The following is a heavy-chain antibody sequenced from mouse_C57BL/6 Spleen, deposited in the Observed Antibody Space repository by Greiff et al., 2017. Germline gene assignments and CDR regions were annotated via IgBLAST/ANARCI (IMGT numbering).Heavy chain of an antibody. CDR1: GFNIKDYY. CDR3: ARSNYYGSSDWYFDV. CDR2: IDPEDGET. D-gene: IGHD1-1*01. J-gene: IGHJ1*03. V-gene: IGHV14-2*01. Sequence: VQLKESGAELVKPGASVKLSCTASGFNIKDYYMHWVKQRTEQGLGWIGRIDPEDGETKYAPKFQGKATITADTSSNTAYLQLSSLTSEDTAVYYCARSNYYGSSDWYFDVWGTGTTVTVSS.